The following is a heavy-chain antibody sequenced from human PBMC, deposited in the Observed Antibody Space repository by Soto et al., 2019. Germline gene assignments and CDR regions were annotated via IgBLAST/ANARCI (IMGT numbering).Heavy chain of an antibody. V-gene: IGHV3-11*06. Sequence: QVQLVEPGGGWVKPGGSLRPSCASSGFTFSDHYMSWIRRPPGKGLEFLSYISPRTTYKNYADSVKGRFTISRDNAKNSLYLQLNSLRAEDTAIYYCSRGGGGGLFDLWGQGTFVTVSS. CDR2: ISPRTTYK. J-gene: IGHJ4*02. CDR1: GFTFSDHY. D-gene: IGHD2-21*01. CDR3: SRGGGGGLFDL.